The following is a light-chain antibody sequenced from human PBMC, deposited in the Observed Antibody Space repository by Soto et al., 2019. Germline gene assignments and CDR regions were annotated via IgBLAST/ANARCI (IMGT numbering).Light chain of an antibody. V-gene: IGKV1-39*01. J-gene: IGKJ1*01. CDR3: QQSYRIPPWT. CDR1: QSISTF. Sequence: IHITHSPSSLSASVGDRVTITCRASQSISTFLNWYQQRPGKAPELLIYAASNLQSGVPSRFSGSGSGTDFALTISSLQPEDFATYYCQQSYRIPPWTFGQGTKVDIK. CDR2: AAS.